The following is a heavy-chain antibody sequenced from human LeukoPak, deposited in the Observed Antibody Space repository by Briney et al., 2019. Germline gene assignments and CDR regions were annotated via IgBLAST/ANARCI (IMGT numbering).Heavy chain of an antibody. CDR2: IYSGGST. V-gene: IGHV3-53*01. D-gene: IGHD3-22*01. J-gene: IGHJ4*02. Sequence: GGSLRLSCAASGFTVSSNYMSWVRQAPGKGLEWVSVIYSGGSTYYADSVKGRFTISRDNSKNTLYLQMNSLRAEDTAVYYCAQYYYDSSGYPPYFDYWGQGTLITVSS. CDR1: GFTVSSNY. CDR3: AQYYYDSSGYPPYFDY.